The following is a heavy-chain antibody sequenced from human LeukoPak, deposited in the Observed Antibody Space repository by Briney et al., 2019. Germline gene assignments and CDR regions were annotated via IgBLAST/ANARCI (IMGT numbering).Heavy chain of an antibody. Sequence: GGSLRLSCAASRLTISNYGMSWVRQTPGKGLEWVSAISGSGGSTYYADSVKGRFTISRDNSKNTLYLQMNSLRADDTAVYYCAKDWGSGSYYWGKPYYFDSWGQGTLVTVSS. CDR3: AKDWGSGSYYWGKPYYFDS. J-gene: IGHJ4*02. CDR1: RLTISNYG. V-gene: IGHV3-23*01. CDR2: ISGSGGST. D-gene: IGHD1-26*01.